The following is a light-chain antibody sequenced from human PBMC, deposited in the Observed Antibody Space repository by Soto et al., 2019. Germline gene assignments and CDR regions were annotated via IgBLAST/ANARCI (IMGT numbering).Light chain of an antibody. CDR1: QSISSY. CDR3: QHSYSTPAT. J-gene: IGKJ2*01. Sequence: DIQMTQSPSSLSASVGDRVTITCRASQSISSYLTWYQQKPGKAPKLLIYAASSLQSGVPSRFSGSGSGTDFTLTSSSLQPEDFATYYCQHSYSTPATFGQGTKLEIK. CDR2: AAS. V-gene: IGKV1-39*01.